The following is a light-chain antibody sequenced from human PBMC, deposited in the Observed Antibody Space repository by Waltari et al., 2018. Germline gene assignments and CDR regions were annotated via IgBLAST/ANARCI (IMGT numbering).Light chain of an antibody. J-gene: IGKJ3*01. CDR3: QQYDNLPFT. CDR1: QDISNY. Sequence: DIQMTQSPSSLSASVGDRVTITSQASQDISNYLNWYQQKPGKAPKLLIYDASNLETGVPSRVSGSGSGTDFTFTISSLQPEDIATYYCQQYDNLPFTFGPGTKVDIK. V-gene: IGKV1-33*01. CDR2: DAS.